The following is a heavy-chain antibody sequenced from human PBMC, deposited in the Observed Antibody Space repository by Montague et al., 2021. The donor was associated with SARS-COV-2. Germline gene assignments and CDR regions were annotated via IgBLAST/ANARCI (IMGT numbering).Heavy chain of an antibody. CDR1: GGSFSGYY. CDR3: ARGLGRIEDV. V-gene: IGHV4-34*01. J-gene: IGHJ6*02. Sequence: SETLSLTCAVYGGSFSGYYWSWIRQPLGKGLEWIGEINHSGSTNYNPSLKSRVTISVDTSKNQFSLKLSSVTAADTAVYYCARGLGRIEDVWGQGTTVTVSS. CDR2: INHSGST. D-gene: IGHD1-26*01.